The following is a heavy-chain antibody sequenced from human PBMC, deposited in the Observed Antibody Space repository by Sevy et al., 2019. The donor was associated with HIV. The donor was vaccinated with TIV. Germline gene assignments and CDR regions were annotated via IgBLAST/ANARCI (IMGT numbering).Heavy chain of an antibody. CDR1: GFPVSSSY. J-gene: IGHJ6*02. V-gene: IGHV3-53*01. Sequence: GGSLRLSCAVSGFPVSSSYMNWVRHAPGKGLEWVSVFYTGSKTDYADSVKGRFTMSRDNSKNTLYLQMNGLRAEDTAVYYCARDKNAYYYGLDVWGQGTTVTVSS. CDR2: FYTGSKT. CDR3: ARDKNAYYYGLDV.